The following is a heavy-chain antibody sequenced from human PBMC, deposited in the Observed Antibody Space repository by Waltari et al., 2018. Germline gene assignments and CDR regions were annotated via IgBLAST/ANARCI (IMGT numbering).Heavy chain of an antibody. CDR1: GGSISSYS. D-gene: IGHD3-3*01. CDR3: ARSYFDVWSGRYYYYMDV. V-gene: IGHV4-59*01. CDR2: VYYTGRN. Sequence: QVQLQESGPGLVMPSETLSLTCTVSGGSISSYSWSWIRQSPGKVLEWIGNVYYTGRNNSNPSPKSRASISVDTSKNEFSLRLSSVTAADTAVYYCARSYFDVWSGRYYYYMDVWGKGTTVTISS. J-gene: IGHJ6*03.